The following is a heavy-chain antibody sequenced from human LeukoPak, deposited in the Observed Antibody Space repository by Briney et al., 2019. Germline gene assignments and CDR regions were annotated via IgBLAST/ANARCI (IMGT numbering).Heavy chain of an antibody. J-gene: IGHJ6*02. Sequence: HTGGSLRLSCAASGFTFSSYAMSWVRQAPGKGLEWVSAISGSGGSTYYADSVKGRFTISRDNSKNTLYLQMNSLRAEDTAVYYCARVPAKGTTVKTNYYYGMDVWGQGTTVTVSS. CDR1: GFTFSSYA. V-gene: IGHV3-23*01. CDR2: ISGSGGST. CDR3: ARVPAKGTTVKTNYYYGMDV. D-gene: IGHD4-17*01.